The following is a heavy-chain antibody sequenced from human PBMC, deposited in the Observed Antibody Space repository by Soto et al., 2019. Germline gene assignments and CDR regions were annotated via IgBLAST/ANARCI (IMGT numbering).Heavy chain of an antibody. J-gene: IGHJ3*02. CDR3: ARVTTVTTGHDAFDI. V-gene: IGHV4-39*01. Sequence: QLQLQESGPGLVKPSETLSLTCTVSGGSISSSSYYWGWIRQPPGKGLEGIGSIYYSGSTYYNPSLKSRVTISVDTSKNQFSLKLSSVTAADTAVYYCARVTTVTTGHDAFDIWGQGTMVTVSS. CDR1: GGSISSSSYY. D-gene: IGHD4-17*01. CDR2: IYYSGST.